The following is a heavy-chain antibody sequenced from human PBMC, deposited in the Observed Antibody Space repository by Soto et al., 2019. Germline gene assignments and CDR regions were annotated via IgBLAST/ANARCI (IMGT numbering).Heavy chain of an antibody. CDR2: ISGTSGTT. CDR1: GFTFSTYA. V-gene: IGHV3-23*01. Sequence: EVHLLESGGGLVQPGGSLRLSCAASGFTFSTYAMNWVRQAPGKGLEWVSCISGTSGTTYYADSVKGRFTISRDNSKNTLYLQMNSLRADDAAVYYCAKPPVHTRLWHFDFWGQGALVTVSS. CDR3: AKPPVHTRLWHFDF. D-gene: IGHD5-12*01. J-gene: IGHJ4*02.